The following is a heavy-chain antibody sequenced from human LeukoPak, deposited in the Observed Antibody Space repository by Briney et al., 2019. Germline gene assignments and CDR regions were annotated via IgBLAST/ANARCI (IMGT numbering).Heavy chain of an antibody. J-gene: IGHJ4*02. CDR2: ISGSGGST. CDR3: AKDGAYCGGDCYLY. D-gene: IGHD2-21*02. CDR1: GFTFSSYA. Sequence: GGSLRLSCAASGFTFSSYAMSWVRQAPGKGLEWVSAISGSGGSTYYADSVKGRFTISRDNSKNTLYLQMNSLRAEDTAVYYRAKDGAYCGGDCYLYWGQGTLVTVSS. V-gene: IGHV3-23*01.